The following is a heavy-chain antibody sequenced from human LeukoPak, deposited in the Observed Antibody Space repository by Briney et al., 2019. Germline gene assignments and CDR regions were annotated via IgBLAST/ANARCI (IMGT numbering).Heavy chain of an antibody. CDR2: VSWNSGRI. CDR1: GFRFDDYA. Sequence: GGSLRLSCAASGFRFDDYAMHWVRHAPGKGLEWVSGVSWNSGRIVYADSVKGRFTISRDNAKNSLYLQMNSLRAEDTALYYCAKGYCSGASCQEEYWGQGTLVTVSS. J-gene: IGHJ4*02. D-gene: IGHD2-15*01. V-gene: IGHV3-9*01. CDR3: AKGYCSGASCQEEY.